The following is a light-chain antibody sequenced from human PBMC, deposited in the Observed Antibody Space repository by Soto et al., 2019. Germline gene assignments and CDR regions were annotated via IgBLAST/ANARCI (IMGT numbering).Light chain of an antibody. V-gene: IGKV3-15*01. CDR3: QQYNNWPPMYT. J-gene: IGKJ2*01. CDR1: LSVGSN. CDR2: GAS. Sequence: EIVMTQSPATLSVSPGEGVTLSCRASLSVGSNLAWYQQKPGQAPRLLIYGASTRATGIPASFSGSGSGTEFSLTISSLQSEDFAVYYCQQYNNWPPMYTFGQGTKLEIK.